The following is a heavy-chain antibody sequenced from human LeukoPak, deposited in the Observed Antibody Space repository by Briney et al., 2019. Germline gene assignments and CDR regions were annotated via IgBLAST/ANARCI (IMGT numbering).Heavy chain of an antibody. Sequence: SGGSLRLSCAASGFTFSDYYMSWIRQAPGKGLEWVSYISSRENTIYYADSVKGRFTISRDSAKNSLYLQMNSLRAEDTAVYYCAKGRRYCSGGSCYFDYWGQGTLVTVSS. CDR1: GFTFSDYY. V-gene: IGHV3-11*01. CDR2: ISSRENTI. J-gene: IGHJ4*02. D-gene: IGHD2-15*01. CDR3: AKGRRYCSGGSCYFDY.